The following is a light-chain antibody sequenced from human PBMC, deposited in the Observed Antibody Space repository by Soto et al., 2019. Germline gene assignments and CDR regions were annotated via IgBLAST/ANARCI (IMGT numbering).Light chain of an antibody. CDR2: GAS. CDR3: QQYNNWPIT. J-gene: IGKJ5*01. CDR1: QSVSSN. Sequence: EILMTQSPATLSVSPGERATLSCRASQSVSSNLAWYQQKPGQAPTLLIYGASTRDTGIPARFSGSWSGTECTLTISSLQSEDFAVYYCQQYNNWPITFGQGTRLEIK. V-gene: IGKV3-15*01.